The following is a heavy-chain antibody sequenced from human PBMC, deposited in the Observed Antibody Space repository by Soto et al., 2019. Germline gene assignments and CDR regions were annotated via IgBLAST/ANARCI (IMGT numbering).Heavy chain of an antibody. V-gene: IGHV6-1*01. CDR3: ARGIFYDFWSGDWFDP. Sequence: PSQTLSLTSAISGDGVSSSSAAWNCISQRPSRGLEWLGRTYYRSKWYSEYAVSMKSRISINPDTSKNQFSLQLNSVTPEDTAVYYCARGIFYDFWSGDWFDPWGQGTLVTVSS. CDR1: GDGVSSSSAA. D-gene: IGHD3-3*01. CDR2: TYYRSKWYS. J-gene: IGHJ5*02.